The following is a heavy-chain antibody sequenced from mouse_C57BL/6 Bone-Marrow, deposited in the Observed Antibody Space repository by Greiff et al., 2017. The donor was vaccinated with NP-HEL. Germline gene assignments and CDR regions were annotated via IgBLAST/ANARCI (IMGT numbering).Heavy chain of an antibody. D-gene: IGHD2-3*01. V-gene: IGHV1-55*01. Sequence: QVQLQQSGAELVKPGASVKMSCKASGYTFTSYWITWVKQRPGQGLEWIGDIYPGSGSTNYNEKFKSKATLTVDTSSSTAYMQLSSLTSEDSAVYYCAREGDDGYSFAYWGQGTLVTVSA. J-gene: IGHJ3*01. CDR3: AREGDDGYSFAY. CDR1: GYTFTSYW. CDR2: IYPGSGST.